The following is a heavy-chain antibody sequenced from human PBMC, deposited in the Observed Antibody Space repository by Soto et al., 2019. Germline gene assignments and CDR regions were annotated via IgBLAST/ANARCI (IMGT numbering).Heavy chain of an antibody. J-gene: IGHJ4*02. D-gene: IGHD6-13*01. Sequence: GGSLRLSCAASGFTFSNYAMSWVRQAPGKGLEWVSGVRGGGDITSYAESVKGRFTISRDNSKNTVYLQMSSLTTADTAVYYCLVASAAYWGQGTQVTVSS. V-gene: IGHV3-23*01. CDR1: GFTFSNYA. CDR2: VRGGGDIT. CDR3: LVASAAY.